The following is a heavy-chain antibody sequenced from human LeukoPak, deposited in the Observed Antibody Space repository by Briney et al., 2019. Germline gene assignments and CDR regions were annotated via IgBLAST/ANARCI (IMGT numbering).Heavy chain of an antibody. D-gene: IGHD6-13*01. V-gene: IGHV4-4*07. CDR3: ARDPLYSSSREFDY. J-gene: IGHJ4*02. CDR1: GGSISSYY. Sequence: SETLSLTCTVSGGSISSYYWSWIRQPAGKGLEWIGRIYTSGSTNYNPSLKSRVTMSVDTSKNQFSLKLSSVTAADTAVYYCARDPLYSSSREFDYWGQGTLVTVSS. CDR2: IYTSGST.